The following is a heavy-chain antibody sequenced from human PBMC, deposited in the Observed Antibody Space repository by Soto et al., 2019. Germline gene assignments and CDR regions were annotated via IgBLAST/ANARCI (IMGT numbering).Heavy chain of an antibody. CDR1: GYTFTNYG. J-gene: IGHJ5*02. CDR2: ISAYNGNT. Sequence: ASVKVSCKASGYTFTNYGISWVRQAPGQGLEWMGWISAYNGNTKYAQKLQGRVTMTTDTSTSTAYMELRSLRSDDTAVYYCARFLAVAGNWWFDPWGQGTLVTVSS. D-gene: IGHD6-19*01. CDR3: ARFLAVAGNWWFDP. V-gene: IGHV1-18*01.